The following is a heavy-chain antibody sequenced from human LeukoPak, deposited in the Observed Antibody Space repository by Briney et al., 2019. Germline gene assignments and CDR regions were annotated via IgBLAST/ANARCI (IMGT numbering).Heavy chain of an antibody. V-gene: IGHV4-38-2*01. Sequence: RPSETLSLTCAVSGYSISSGYYWGWIRQPPGKGLEWIGNIYHSGSTYYNPSLKSRVTISVDTSKNQFSLKLSSVTAADTAVYYCARRYSNSYFDYWGQGTLVTVSS. CDR3: ARRYSNSYFDY. D-gene: IGHD4-11*01. CDR2: IYHSGST. J-gene: IGHJ4*02. CDR1: GYSISSGYY.